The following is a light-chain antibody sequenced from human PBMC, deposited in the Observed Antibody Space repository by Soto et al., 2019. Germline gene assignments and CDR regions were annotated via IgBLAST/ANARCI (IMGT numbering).Light chain of an antibody. CDR2: EVS. J-gene: IGLJ1*01. CDR3: CSFAGSSTLYV. V-gene: IGLV2-23*02. CDR1: SSDVGSYNL. Sequence: QSALTQPASVSGSPGQSITISCTGTSSDVGSYNLVSWYQQHPGKAPKLMIYEVSKRPSGVSNRFSGSKSGNTASLTIAGLKAEDDADYYCCSFAGSSTLYVFGTGTKVTVL.